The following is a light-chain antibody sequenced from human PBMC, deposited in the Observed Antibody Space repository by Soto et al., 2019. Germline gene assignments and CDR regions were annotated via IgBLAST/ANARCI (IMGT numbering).Light chain of an antibody. CDR1: QSVSDN. J-gene: IGKJ2*01. V-gene: IGKV3-15*01. Sequence: EIVMTQSPATLSVSPGERVTLSSRASQSVSDNLAWYQQKPGQAPRLLIYGASTTATGIPARFSGSGSGTEFTLTISSLQSEDFAVYFCHQSNNWPYTFGQGTKLDIK. CDR3: HQSNNWPYT. CDR2: GAS.